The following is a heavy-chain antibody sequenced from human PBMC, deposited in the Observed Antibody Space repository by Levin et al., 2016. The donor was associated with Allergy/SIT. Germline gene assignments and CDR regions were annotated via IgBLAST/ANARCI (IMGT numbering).Heavy chain of an antibody. D-gene: IGHD2-21*02. CDR1: GFTFSSYS. CDR3: ARDLPYCGGDCYSS. CDR2: ISSSSSYI. V-gene: IGHV3-21*01. J-gene: IGHJ4*02. Sequence: GGSLRLSCAASGFTFSSYSMNWVRQAPGKGLEWVSSISSSSSYIYYADSVKGRFTISRDNAKNSLYLQMNSLRAEDTAVYYCARDLPYCGGDCYSSWGQGTLVTVSS.